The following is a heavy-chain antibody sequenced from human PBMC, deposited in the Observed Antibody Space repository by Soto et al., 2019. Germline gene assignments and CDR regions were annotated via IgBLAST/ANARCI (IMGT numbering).Heavy chain of an antibody. CDR3: ARDTRLRHFPRYYYYYGMDV. J-gene: IGHJ6*02. V-gene: IGHV4-30-4*01. CDR1: GGSISSGDYY. D-gene: IGHD3-9*01. Sequence: QVQLQESGPGLVKPSQTLSLTCTVSGGSISSGDYYWSWIRQPPGKGLEWIGYIYYSGSTYYNPSLKSRVTISVDTSKNQFSLKLSSVTAADTAVYYCARDTRLRHFPRYYYYYGMDVWGQETTVTVSS. CDR2: IYYSGST.